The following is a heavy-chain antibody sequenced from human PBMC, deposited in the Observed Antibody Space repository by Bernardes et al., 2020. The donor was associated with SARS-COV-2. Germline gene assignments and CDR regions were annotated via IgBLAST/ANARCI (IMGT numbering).Heavy chain of an antibody. V-gene: IGHV3-23*01. J-gene: IGHJ4*02. CDR1: GFIFSTSA. CDR3: AKFYYDFWSGFDH. CDR2: ISASEGAT. D-gene: IGHD3-3*01. Sequence: GGSLRLSCAASGFIFSTSAMSWVRQAPGKGLEWVSVISASEGATYYADSVKGRFTISRDNSKNTLYLQMNSLRAEDTAFYYCAKFYYDFWSGFDHWGQGTLVTVSS.